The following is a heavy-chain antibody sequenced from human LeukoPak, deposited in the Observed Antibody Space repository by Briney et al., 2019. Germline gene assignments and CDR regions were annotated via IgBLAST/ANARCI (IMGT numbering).Heavy chain of an antibody. D-gene: IGHD2-15*01. Sequence: PGGSLRLSCAASGFSFSSYAMFWVRQAAGKGLEWVAVISDDGSNKYYADSVKGRFTISRDNSKNTLYLQMNSLRAEDTAVYYCARDEDEYCSGGSCQTDAFDIWGQGTMVTVSS. CDR1: GFSFSSYA. V-gene: IGHV3-30-3*01. CDR3: ARDEDEYCSGGSCQTDAFDI. CDR2: ISDDGSNK. J-gene: IGHJ3*02.